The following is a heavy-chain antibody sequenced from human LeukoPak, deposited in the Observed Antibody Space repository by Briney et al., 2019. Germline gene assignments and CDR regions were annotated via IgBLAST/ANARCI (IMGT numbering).Heavy chain of an antibody. J-gene: IGHJ4*02. CDR2: IYTSGST. CDR3: ARDRPYGDYFDY. Sequence: SETLSLTCTVSGYSISSGRYWAWIRQPAGKGLEWIGRIYTSGSTNYNPSLKSRVTMSVDTSKNQFSLKLSSVTAADTAVYYCARDRPYGDYFDYWGQGALVTVSS. CDR1: GYSISSGRY. V-gene: IGHV4-4*07. D-gene: IGHD4-17*01.